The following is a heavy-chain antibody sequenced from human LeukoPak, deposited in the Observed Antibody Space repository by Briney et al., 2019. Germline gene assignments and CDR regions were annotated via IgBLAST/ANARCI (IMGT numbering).Heavy chain of an antibody. D-gene: IGHD6-13*01. CDR3: ARSIPYGTTWYGRSDY. V-gene: IGHV3-7*03. Sequence: GGSLRLSCVASGFTSGVYSMTWVRQAPGKGLEWVANIKPDGTTKFYVDSVKGRFTISRDNALNSLYLQMNSLRAEDTAIYYCARSIPYGTTWYGRSDYWGQGTLVTVSS. CDR1: GFTSGVYS. CDR2: IKPDGTTK. J-gene: IGHJ4*02.